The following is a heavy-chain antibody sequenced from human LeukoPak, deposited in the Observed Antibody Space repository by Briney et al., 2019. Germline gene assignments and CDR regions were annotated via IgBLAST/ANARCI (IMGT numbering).Heavy chain of an antibody. Sequence: SETLSLTCALSGGCFSGYYWSWIRHPPGKGREWIGEINHSGSTNYNPSLKSRVTISVDTSQNQFSLKLSSVTAADTAVYYCARGRHCSSTSCYRIRYYYYYMDVWGKGTTVTVSS. V-gene: IGHV4-34*01. J-gene: IGHJ6*03. CDR2: INHSGST. D-gene: IGHD2-2*01. CDR3: ARGRHCSSTSCYRIRYYYYYMDV. CDR1: GGCFSGYY.